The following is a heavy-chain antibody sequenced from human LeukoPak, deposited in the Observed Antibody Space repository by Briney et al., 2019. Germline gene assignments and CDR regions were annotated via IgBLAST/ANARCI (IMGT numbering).Heavy chain of an antibody. Sequence: SETLSLTCTVSGGSISSYYWSWIRQPPGKGLEWIGSIYHSGNTYYNPSLKSRVTISLDTSKNQFSLKLSSVTAADTAVYYCARENYGSGANWFDPWGQGTLVTVSS. J-gene: IGHJ5*02. CDR1: GGSISSYY. D-gene: IGHD3-10*01. CDR3: ARENYGSGANWFDP. CDR2: IYHSGNT. V-gene: IGHV4-59*12.